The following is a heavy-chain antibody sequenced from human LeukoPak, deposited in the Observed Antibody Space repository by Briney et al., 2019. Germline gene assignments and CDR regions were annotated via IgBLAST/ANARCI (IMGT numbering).Heavy chain of an antibody. CDR3: ARAKDYGSRSPVYYFDY. CDR1: GFTFSSYG. J-gene: IGHJ4*02. V-gene: IGHV3-30*03. Sequence: GGSLRLSCAASGFTFSSYGMHWVRQAPGKGLEWVAVISYDGSNKYYADSVKGRFTISRDNSKNTLYLQMNSLRAEDTAVYYCARAKDYGSRSPVYYFDYWGQGTLVTVSS. CDR2: ISYDGSNK. D-gene: IGHD3-10*01.